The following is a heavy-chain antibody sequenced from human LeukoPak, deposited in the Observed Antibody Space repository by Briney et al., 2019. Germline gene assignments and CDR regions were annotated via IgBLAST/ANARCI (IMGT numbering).Heavy chain of an antibody. CDR2: INPNSGGT. Sequence: ASVKVSCKASGYTFTGYYMHWVRQAPGQGLEWMGWINPNSGGTNYAQKFQGRVTMTRDTSISTAYMELSSLRSEDTAVYYCASNYDSSGYYYVYFYYWGQGTLVTVSS. CDR3: ASNYDSSGYYYVYFYY. J-gene: IGHJ4*02. CDR1: GYTFTGYY. D-gene: IGHD3-22*01. V-gene: IGHV1-2*02.